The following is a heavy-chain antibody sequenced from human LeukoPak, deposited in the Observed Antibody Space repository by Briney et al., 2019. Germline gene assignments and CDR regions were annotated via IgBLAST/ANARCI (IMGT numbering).Heavy chain of an antibody. J-gene: IGHJ4*02. D-gene: IGHD6-19*01. CDR3: ARGQWLAFDY. V-gene: IGHV3-48*03. Sequence: GGSLRLSCAASGFTFSSYEMNWVRQAPGKGLEWVSYISSNGSAIYYADSVKGRFTISRDNAKNSLYLQMNSLRDEDTAVYYCARGQWLAFDYWGQGTLVTVSS. CDR1: GFTFSSYE. CDR2: ISSNGSAI.